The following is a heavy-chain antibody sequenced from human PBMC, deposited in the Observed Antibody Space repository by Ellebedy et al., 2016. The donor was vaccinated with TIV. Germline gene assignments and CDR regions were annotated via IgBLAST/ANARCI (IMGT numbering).Heavy chain of an antibody. CDR3: ARVSDGDYNPHFDN. Sequence: GGSLRLSRAASGFSFSFYWMSWVRQAPGKGLEWVASIKRDGSEKYYVDSVKGRFTISRNNANNSVYLQMNSLRVDDMAVYYCARVSDGDYNPHFDNWGQGTLVTVSS. D-gene: IGHD4-17*01. CDR2: IKRDGSEK. CDR1: GFSFSFYW. V-gene: IGHV3-7*01. J-gene: IGHJ4*02.